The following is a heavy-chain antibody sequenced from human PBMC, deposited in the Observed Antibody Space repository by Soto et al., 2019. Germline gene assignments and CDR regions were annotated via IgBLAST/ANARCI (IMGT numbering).Heavy chain of an antibody. V-gene: IGHV5-51*01. CDR3: ARSFSRVHYDFWSGYLNPFDY. Sequence: PGESLKISCKCSGYSFTSYWIGLVRQMPGKGLEWMGIIYPGDSDTRYSPSFQGQVTISADKSISTAYLQWSSLKASDTAMYYCARSFSRVHYDFWSGYLNPFDYWGQGTLVTVSS. CDR1: GYSFTSYW. D-gene: IGHD3-3*01. CDR2: IYPGDSDT. J-gene: IGHJ4*02.